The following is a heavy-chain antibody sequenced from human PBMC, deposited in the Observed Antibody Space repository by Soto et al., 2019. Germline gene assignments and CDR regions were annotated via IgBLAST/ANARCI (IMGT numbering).Heavy chain of an antibody. V-gene: IGHV4-34*01. CDR2: INHSGST. J-gene: IGHJ4*02. CDR3: ARGAAAGRGLSYFDY. CDR1: GGSFSGYY. Sequence: SETLSLTCAVYGGSFSGYYWSWIRQPPGKGLEWIGEINHSGSTNYNPSLKSRVTISVDTSKNQFSLKLSSVTAADTAVYYCARGAAAGRGLSYFDYWGQGTLVTVSS. D-gene: IGHD6-13*01.